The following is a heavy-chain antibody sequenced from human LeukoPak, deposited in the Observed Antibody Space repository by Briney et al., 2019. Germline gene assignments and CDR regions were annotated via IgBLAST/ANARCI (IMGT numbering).Heavy chain of an antibody. V-gene: IGHV3-7*01. J-gene: IGHJ4*02. CDR3: ARDHPYIVGATRQEFDY. D-gene: IGHD1-26*01. Sequence: GGSLRLSCAASGFIFNTYWMTWVRQTPGKGLEWVANIKPDGGEKKYVDSVKGRFTISRDNPEDSLYLQMNSLRAEDTAIYYCARDHPYIVGATRQEFDYWGQGTLVTVSS. CDR2: IKPDGGEK. CDR1: GFIFNTYW.